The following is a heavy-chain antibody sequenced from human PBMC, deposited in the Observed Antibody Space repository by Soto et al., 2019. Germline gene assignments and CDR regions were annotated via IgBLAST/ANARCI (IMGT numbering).Heavy chain of an antibody. D-gene: IGHD3-3*01. V-gene: IGHV4-4*07. Sequence: SETLSLTCTVSGGSISSYYWSWIRQPAGKGLEWIGRIYTSGSTNYNRSLKSRVTMSVDTSKNQFSLKLSSVTAADTAVYYCHVGSDYYFWSGYSYDYHYYGMDLWGRGTTVTVSS. CDR2: IYTSGST. CDR3: HVGSDYYFWSGYSYDYHYYGMDL. CDR1: GGSISSYY. J-gene: IGHJ6*02.